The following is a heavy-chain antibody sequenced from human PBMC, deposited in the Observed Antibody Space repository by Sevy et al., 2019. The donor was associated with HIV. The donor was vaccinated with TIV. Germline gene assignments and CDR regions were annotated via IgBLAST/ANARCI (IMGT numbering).Heavy chain of an antibody. Sequence: GGSLRLSCAASGFTFSSSAMHWVRQAPGKGLEWVALISYDASNIFYADSVKGRFTISRDNSKNTLYLQMNSLRVEDTAVYYCARDGIASRLGLDYRGQGTLVTVSS. D-gene: IGHD6-6*01. J-gene: IGHJ4*02. CDR3: ARDGIASRLGLDY. V-gene: IGHV3-30-3*01. CDR1: GFTFSSSA. CDR2: ISYDASNI.